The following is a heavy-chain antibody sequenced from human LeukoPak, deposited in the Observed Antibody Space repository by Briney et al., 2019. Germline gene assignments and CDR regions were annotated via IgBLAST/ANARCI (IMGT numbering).Heavy chain of an antibody. D-gene: IGHD3-22*01. J-gene: IGHJ4*02. Sequence: PGGSLRLSCAASGFTFTTYTMNWVRQTPGKGLEWVSFISSSSAIYYADSVKGRFTISRDNAKNSLYLQMNSLRAEDTAVYYCARGGITMIVYWGQGTLVTVSS. V-gene: IGHV3-21*05. CDR3: ARGGITMIVY. CDR1: GFTFTTYT. CDR2: ISSSSAI.